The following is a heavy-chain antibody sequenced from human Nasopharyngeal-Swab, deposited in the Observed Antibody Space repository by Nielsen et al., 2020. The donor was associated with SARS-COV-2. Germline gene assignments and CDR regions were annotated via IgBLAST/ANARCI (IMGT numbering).Heavy chain of an antibody. D-gene: IGHD6-19*01. CDR3: ARAVAGYYYMDV. V-gene: IGHV3-30-3*01. CDR1: GFTFSSYA. J-gene: IGHJ6*03. CDR2: ISYDGSNK. Sequence: GESLKISCAASGFTFSSYAMHWVRQTPGKGLEWVAVISYDGSNKYYADFVKGRFTISRDNSKNTLYLQMYSLRAEDTAVYYCARAVAGYYYMDVWGKGTTVTVSS.